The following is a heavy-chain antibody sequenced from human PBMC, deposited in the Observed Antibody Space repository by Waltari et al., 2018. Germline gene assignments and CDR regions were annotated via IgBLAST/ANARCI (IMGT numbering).Heavy chain of an antibody. Sequence: QVQLQESGPGLVKASQTLSLTCTVSGDSISSGDYCWNWIRQHPGKGLEWIGYISYSGSTNSNPSLNSRVTISVETSQNQFSLKLSSVTAADTAVYYCARATFGDLFLFDFWGPGTLVSVSS. CDR3: ARATFGDLFLFDF. J-gene: IGHJ4*02. CDR1: GDSISSGDYC. CDR2: ISYSGST. D-gene: IGHD3-10*01. V-gene: IGHV4-31*03.